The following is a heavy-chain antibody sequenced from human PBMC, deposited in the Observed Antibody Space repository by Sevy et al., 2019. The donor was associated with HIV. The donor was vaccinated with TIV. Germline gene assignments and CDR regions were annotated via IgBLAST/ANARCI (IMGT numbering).Heavy chain of an antibody. V-gene: IGHV3-23*01. Sequence: GGSLRLSCAASGFTFSAYAMSWVRQAPGKGLEWVSCISSSGGSTYYADSVKGRFSISRDTSKNTRYLQMNSLRAEDTAVYYCASLRGGLYGSGYFQNWGQGTQVTVSS. CDR2: ISSSGGST. J-gene: IGHJ1*01. CDR1: GFTFSAYA. CDR3: ASLRGGLYGSGYFQN. D-gene: IGHD3-10*01.